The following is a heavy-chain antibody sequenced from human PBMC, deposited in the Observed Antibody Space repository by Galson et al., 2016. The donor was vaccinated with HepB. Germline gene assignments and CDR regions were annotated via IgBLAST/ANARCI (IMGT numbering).Heavy chain of an antibody. Sequence: SLRLSCAASGLTFSSYAMTWVRQAPGKGLQWVSAISATGGTTCYGESVKGRFTISRDNSKNTLYLQMNSLRAEDTAVYYCVKESPVRGNHFEYWGQGTLVTVSS. V-gene: IGHV3-23*01. CDR1: GLTFSSYA. D-gene: IGHD3-16*01. J-gene: IGHJ4*02. CDR3: VKESPVRGNHFEY. CDR2: ISATGGTT.